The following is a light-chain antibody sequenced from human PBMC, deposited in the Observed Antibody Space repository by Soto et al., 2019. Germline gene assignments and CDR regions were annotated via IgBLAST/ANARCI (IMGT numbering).Light chain of an antibody. CDR3: QQFNSYPIT. Sequence: AIPVTQSPSSLSASVGDRVTITCRASQDIRGALAWYQQKPGKPPRLLIYDVSTLESGVPSRFSGSSSGTEFTLTISSLQSEDFGNYLCQQFNSYPITFGHGTRLEIK. J-gene: IGKJ5*01. V-gene: IGKV1-13*02. CDR2: DVS. CDR1: QDIRGA.